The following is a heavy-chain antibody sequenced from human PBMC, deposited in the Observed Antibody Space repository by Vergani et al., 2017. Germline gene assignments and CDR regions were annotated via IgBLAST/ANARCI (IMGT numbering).Heavy chain of an antibody. V-gene: IGHV2-5*04. CDR3: VCRKTECGTTGCFYPFYYYYYMDV. D-gene: IGHD1-7*01. Sequence: QITLKESGPKLVKPTQTLTLTCTFSGFSLNTHGVSVAWIRQPPGKALDWLALIYWNDDQHYSPSLNNRVTITKDTSKNQVVLTMTNMDYVDTGTYYCVCRKTECGTTGCFYPFYYYYYMDVWGKGTTVTVSS. CDR1: GFSLNTHGVS. J-gene: IGHJ6*03. CDR2: IYWNDDQ.